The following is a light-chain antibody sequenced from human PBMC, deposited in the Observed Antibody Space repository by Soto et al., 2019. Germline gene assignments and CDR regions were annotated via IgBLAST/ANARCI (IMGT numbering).Light chain of an antibody. J-gene: IGKJ3*01. CDR1: RTVDGDY. Sequence: PGERATLSCRASRTVDGDYLAXYXXYXGXXXRXXXHSTSTRAPGIPDRFSASGGGTDFTLTISRLEPEDSAVYYCQQYSASPRTFGPGTKVDIK. CDR2: STS. V-gene: IGKV3-20*01. CDR3: QQYSASPRT.